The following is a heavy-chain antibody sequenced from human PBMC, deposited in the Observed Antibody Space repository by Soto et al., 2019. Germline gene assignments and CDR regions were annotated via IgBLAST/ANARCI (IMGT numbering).Heavy chain of an antibody. CDR1: GGSIRDYF. CDR2: IYYSGRT. CDR3: ARVGGDDFGDSGGFDY. V-gene: IGHV4-59*01. D-gene: IGHD4-17*01. Sequence: PSEPLSLTCTGSGGSIRDYFWTWIRQPPGKGLEWIGYIYYSGRTNYNPSLKSRVSISVDTSKNHFSLQLRSVTAADTAVYYCARVGGDDFGDSGGFDYWGQGTLVTVSS. J-gene: IGHJ4*02.